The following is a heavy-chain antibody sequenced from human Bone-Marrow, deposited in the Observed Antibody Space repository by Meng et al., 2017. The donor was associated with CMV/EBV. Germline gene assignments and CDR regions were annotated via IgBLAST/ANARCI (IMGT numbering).Heavy chain of an antibody. V-gene: IGHV4-34*01. CDR1: GGSFSGYY. Sequence: SETLSLTCAVYGGSFSGYYWSWIRQSPGKGLEWIGEINHSGSTNYNPSLKSRVTISVDTSKNQFSLKLSSVTAADTAVYYCARRLVRTGFYYYYYGMDVWGQGTTVTVSS. CDR2: INHSGST. J-gene: IGHJ6*02. CDR3: ARRLVRTGFYYYYYGMDV. D-gene: IGHD6-6*01.